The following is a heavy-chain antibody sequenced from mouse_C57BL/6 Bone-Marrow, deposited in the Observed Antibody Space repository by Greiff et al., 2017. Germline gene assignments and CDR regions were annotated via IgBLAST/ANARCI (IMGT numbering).Heavy chain of an antibody. CDR2: IDPSDSYT. CDR3: ARGGGLRCDY. Sequence: QVQLQQPGAELVMPGASVKLSCKASGYTFTSYWMHWVKQRPGQGLEWIGEIDPSDSYTNYNQKFKGKSTLTVDKSSSTADMQHSSLTSEDSAVYYCARGGGLRCDYWGQGTTLTVAS. J-gene: IGHJ2*01. CDR1: GYTFTSYW. D-gene: IGHD2-4*01. V-gene: IGHV1-69*01.